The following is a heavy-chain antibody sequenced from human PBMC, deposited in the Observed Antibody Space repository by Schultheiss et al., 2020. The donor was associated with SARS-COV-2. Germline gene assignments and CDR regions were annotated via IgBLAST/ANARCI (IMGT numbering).Heavy chain of an antibody. D-gene: IGHD5-12*01. V-gene: IGHV1-69*04. CDR1: GYTFTSYG. CDR3: AKGLIIVATISQPFDY. CDR2: IIPILGIA. J-gene: IGHJ4*02. Sequence: SVKVSCKASGYTFTSYGISWVRQAPGQGLEWMGRIIPILGIANYAQKFRGRVTITSDRSVSTAYMELSSLRSEDTAVYYCAKGLIIVATISQPFDYWGQGTLVTVSS.